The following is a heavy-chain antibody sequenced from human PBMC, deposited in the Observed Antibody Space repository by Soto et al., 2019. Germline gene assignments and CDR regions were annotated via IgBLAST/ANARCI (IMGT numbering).Heavy chain of an antibody. CDR3: ARAVYSSSGPVDL. CDR1: GGSISSGGYY. J-gene: IGHJ2*01. Sequence: PSETLSLTCTVSGGSISSGGYYWSWIRQHPGKGLEWIGYIYYSGSTYYNPSLKSRVTISVDTSKNQFSLKLSSVTAADTAVYYCARAVYSSSGPVDLWGRGTLVTSPQ. D-gene: IGHD6-13*01. CDR2: IYYSGST. V-gene: IGHV4-31*03.